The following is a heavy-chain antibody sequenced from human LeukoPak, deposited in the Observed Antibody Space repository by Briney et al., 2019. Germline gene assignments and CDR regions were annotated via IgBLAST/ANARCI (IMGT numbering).Heavy chain of an antibody. D-gene: IGHD6-6*01. CDR2: ISSSGSTI. Sequence: GGSLRLSCAASGFTFSDYYMSWIRQAPGKGLEWVSYISSSGSTIYYADSVKGRFTISRDNAKNSLYLQMNSLRAEDTAVYYCAKWSIANSFDYWGQGTLVTVSS. V-gene: IGHV3-11*01. J-gene: IGHJ4*02. CDR1: GFTFSDYY. CDR3: AKWSIANSFDY.